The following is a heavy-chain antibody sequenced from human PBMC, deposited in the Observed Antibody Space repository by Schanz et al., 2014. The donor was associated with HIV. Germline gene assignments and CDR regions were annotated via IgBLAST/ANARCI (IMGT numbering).Heavy chain of an antibody. CDR1: GFTFRGSG. D-gene: IGHD1-1*01. V-gene: IGHV3-23*01. Sequence: EVQLSESGGGLIQPGGSLRLSCVASGFTFRGSGMSWVRRAPGKGLEWVSTINGDFTTRDADSVKGRFTISRDDSKSTLFLQMNSLRVDDTAIYSCVRGAWGTLWDIWGRGTQVTVS. J-gene: IGHJ4*02. CDR3: VRGAWGTLWDI. CDR2: INGDFTT.